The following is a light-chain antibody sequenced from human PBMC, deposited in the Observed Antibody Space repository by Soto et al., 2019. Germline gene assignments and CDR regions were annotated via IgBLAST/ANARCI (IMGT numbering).Light chain of an antibody. Sequence: DIVMTQSPDSLAVSLGERATINCKSSQSVLYSSNNKNYLAWYQQKPGQPPKLLIYWASTRESGVPDRFSGSGSGTDFTLTISSLQAEDVAVYYCQQYYSTPSFCQGTKLEIK. CDR3: QQYYSTPS. CDR2: WAS. J-gene: IGKJ2*01. V-gene: IGKV4-1*01. CDR1: QSVLYSSNNKNY.